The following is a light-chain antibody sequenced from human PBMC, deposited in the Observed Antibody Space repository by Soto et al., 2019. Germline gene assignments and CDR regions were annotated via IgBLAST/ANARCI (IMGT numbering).Light chain of an antibody. Sequence: EIVLTQSPGTLSLSPGDRATLSCRASEIFARTYLAWYQQKPGQAPRLLIHGASSRATGIPDRFSGSNSVTDFTLTISGLEPEDSAVYYCQQYGASPLTVGGGTKVEIK. CDR2: GAS. CDR3: QQYGASPLT. V-gene: IGKV3-20*01. CDR1: EIFARTY. J-gene: IGKJ4*01.